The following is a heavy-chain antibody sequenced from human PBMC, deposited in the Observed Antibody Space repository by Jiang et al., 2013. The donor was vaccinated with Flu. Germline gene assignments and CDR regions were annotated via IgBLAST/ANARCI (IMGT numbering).Heavy chain of an antibody. CDR3: ARAEKXSGFELPYFLY. J-gene: IGHJ4*01. CDR2: IYYSGGT. D-gene: IGHD5-12*01. V-gene: IGHV4-39*07. CDR1: GGSISSSDYY. Sequence: GSGLVKPSETLSLTCTVSGGSISSSDYYWVWIRQPPGKGLEWIGSIYYSGGTYYNPSLKSRVTLSVDTSKNHFSLKLRFVTAADTAVYYCARAEKXSGFELPYFLYWGHGILVTVSS.